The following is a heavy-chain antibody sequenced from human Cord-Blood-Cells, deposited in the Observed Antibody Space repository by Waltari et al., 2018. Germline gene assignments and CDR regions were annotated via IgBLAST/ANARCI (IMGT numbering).Heavy chain of an antibody. CDR1: GGTFSSYA. Sequence: QVQLVQSGAEVKKPGSSVKVSCKASGGTFSSYAISWVRQAPGQGLEWMGRMNPILGIANYAQKFQGRVTITADKSTSTAYMELSSLGSEDTAVYYCARGDSYSSSSYYYYMDVWGKGTTVTVSS. CDR2: MNPILGIA. D-gene: IGHD6-6*01. J-gene: IGHJ6*03. V-gene: IGHV1-69*09. CDR3: ARGDSYSSSSYYYYMDV.